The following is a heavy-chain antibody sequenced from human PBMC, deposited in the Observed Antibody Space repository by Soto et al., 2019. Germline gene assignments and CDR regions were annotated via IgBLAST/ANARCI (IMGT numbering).Heavy chain of an antibody. CDR3: ARGSGYYPTDY. Sequence: QVQLVESGGGVVQPGRSLRLSCAASGFTFSSYGMHWVRQAPGKGLEWVAVIWYDGSNKYYADSVKGRFTISRDNSKNTLYLQMNSLRAEDTAVYYCARGSGYYPTDYLGQGTLVTVSS. CDR2: IWYDGSNK. D-gene: IGHD3-22*01. CDR1: GFTFSSYG. V-gene: IGHV3-33*01. J-gene: IGHJ4*02.